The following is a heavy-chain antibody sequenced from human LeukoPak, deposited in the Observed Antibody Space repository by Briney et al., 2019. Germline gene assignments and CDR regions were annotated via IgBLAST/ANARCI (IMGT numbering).Heavy chain of an antibody. CDR1: GYTFTSYD. V-gene: IGHV1-8*01. J-gene: IGHJ4*02. CDR3: ARVDYYGSGSYYRY. Sequence: ASVKVSCKASGYTFTSYDINWVRQATGQGLEWMGWMNPNSGNTGYAQKFQGRVTMTRNTSISTAYVELSSLRSEDTAVYYCARVDYYGSGSYYRYWGQGTLVTVSS. CDR2: MNPNSGNT. D-gene: IGHD3-10*01.